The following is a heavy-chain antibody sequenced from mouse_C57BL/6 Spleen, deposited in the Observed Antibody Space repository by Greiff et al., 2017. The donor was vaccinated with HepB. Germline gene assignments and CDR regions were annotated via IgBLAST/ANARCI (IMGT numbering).Heavy chain of an antibody. CDR1: GITFSDYY. V-gene: IGHV5-12*01. CDR2: ISNGGGSP. J-gene: IGHJ4*01. CDR3: ARGGKSLLRGMGY. Sequence: EVKLLESGGGLVQPGGFLILPCAASGITFSDYYMYWVRQTTENRLEWVAYISNGGGSPYYPDPVKGRFTSFRDNAKKTLYLKMIRLKSEDTAMYYCARGGKSLLRGMGYRSQGTSVSGTS. D-gene: IGHD1-1*01.